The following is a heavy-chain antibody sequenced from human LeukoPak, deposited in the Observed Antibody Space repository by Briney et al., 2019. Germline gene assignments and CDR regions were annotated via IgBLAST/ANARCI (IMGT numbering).Heavy chain of an antibody. CDR1: GFTFTTYW. D-gene: IGHD6-19*01. J-gene: IGHJ1*01. CDR3: ARVDNNGLYSEYFDH. Sequence: TGEYLRLSCAASGFTFTTYWMSWVRQAPGKGLEWVANIKQDGTEKYYVDSVKGRFTISRDNAKNSLYLQMHSLRAEDTAVYYCARVDNNGLYSEYFDHWGQGTLVTVSS. V-gene: IGHV3-7*01. CDR2: IKQDGTEK.